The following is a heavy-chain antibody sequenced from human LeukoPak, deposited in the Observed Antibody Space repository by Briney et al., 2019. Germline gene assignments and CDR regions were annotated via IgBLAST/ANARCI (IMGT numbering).Heavy chain of an antibody. CDR1: GYSISSGYY. V-gene: IGHV4-38-2*02. J-gene: IGHJ4*02. CDR2: INHSGST. CDR3: ARDGYSSGWYLYYFDY. Sequence: SETLSLTCAVSGYSISSGYYWGWIRQPPGKGLEWIGEINHSGSTNYNPSLKSRVTISVDTSKNQFSLKLSSVTAADTAVYYCARDGYSSGWYLYYFDYWGQGTLVTVSS. D-gene: IGHD6-19*01.